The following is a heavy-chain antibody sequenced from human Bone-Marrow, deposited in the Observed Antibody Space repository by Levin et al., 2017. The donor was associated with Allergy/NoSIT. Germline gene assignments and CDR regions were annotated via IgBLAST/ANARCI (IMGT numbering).Heavy chain of an antibody. D-gene: IGHD2-15*01. J-gene: IGHJ5*02. CDR2: IYPGDSDT. CDR1: GYSFTSYW. Sequence: GGSLRLSCKGSGYSFTSYWIGWVRQMPGKGLEWMGIIYPGDSDTRYSPSFQGQVTISADKSISTAYLQWSSLKASDTAMYYCARRGTYCSGGSCYSGGWFDPWGQGTLVTVSS. CDR3: ARRGTYCSGGSCYSGGWFDP. V-gene: IGHV5-51*01.